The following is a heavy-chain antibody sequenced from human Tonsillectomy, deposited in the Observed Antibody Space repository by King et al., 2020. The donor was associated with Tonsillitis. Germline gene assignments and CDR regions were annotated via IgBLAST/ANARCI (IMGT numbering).Heavy chain of an antibody. CDR2: IGGSGVTT. CDR3: AKLGDTSGYY. CDR1: GFTFSTYG. Sequence: VQLVESGGGLGQPRGSLRLSCAASGFTFSTYGMSWVRQAPGKGLEWVSAIGGSGVTTYYADSVKGRFTVSRDNSKNTLYLQMNSLRAEDTAVYYCAKLGDTSGYYWGQGTLVTVSS. J-gene: IGHJ4*02. D-gene: IGHD3-22*01. V-gene: IGHV3-23*04.